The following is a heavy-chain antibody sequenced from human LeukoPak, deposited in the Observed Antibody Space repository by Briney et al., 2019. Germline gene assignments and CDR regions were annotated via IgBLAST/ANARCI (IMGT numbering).Heavy chain of an antibody. J-gene: IGHJ4*02. CDR2: ISRSSTYI. D-gene: IGHD2-21*01. Sequence: GGSLRLSCAASGFTFSTYSMNWVRQAPGKGLEWVSSISRSSTYISYADSVKGRFTISRDNAKNPLFLQMNSLRAEDTAVYYCASFSVVPYYFDYWGQGTLVTVSS. CDR1: GFTFSTYS. CDR3: ASFSVVPYYFDY. V-gene: IGHV3-21*01.